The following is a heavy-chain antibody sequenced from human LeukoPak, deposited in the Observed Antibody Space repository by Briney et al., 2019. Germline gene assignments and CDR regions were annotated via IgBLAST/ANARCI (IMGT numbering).Heavy chain of an antibody. V-gene: IGHV3-48*01. Sequence: GGSLRLSCAASGFTFSSYSMNWVRQAPGKGLEWVSYISSSGSTIYYADSVKGRFTISRDNAKNSLYLQMNSLRAEDTAVYYCARDREQQLVDAFDIWGQGTMVTVSS. CDR1: GFTFSSYS. CDR2: ISSSGSTI. CDR3: ARDREQQLVDAFDI. D-gene: IGHD6-13*01. J-gene: IGHJ3*02.